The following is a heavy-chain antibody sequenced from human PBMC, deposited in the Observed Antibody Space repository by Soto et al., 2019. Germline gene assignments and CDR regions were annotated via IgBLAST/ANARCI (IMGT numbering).Heavy chain of an antibody. CDR3: ATSPSRTVRVDY. Sequence: QVQLVQSGAEVKKPGASVKVSCKASGYTFTSYGIIWVRQAPGQGLEWMGWISAYNGNTNHAQKLQGRVTMTTDTYTSTAYMELRSLRPDDTAVYYCATSPSRTVRVDYWGQGTLVTVSS. D-gene: IGHD4-17*01. CDR2: ISAYNGNT. J-gene: IGHJ4*02. V-gene: IGHV1-18*01. CDR1: GYTFTSYG.